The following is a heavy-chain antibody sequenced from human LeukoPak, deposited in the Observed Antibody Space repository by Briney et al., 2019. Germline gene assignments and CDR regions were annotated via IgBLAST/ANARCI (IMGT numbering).Heavy chain of an antibody. CDR3: ARESATIRGVLITRGNWFDP. CDR2: INPNSGGT. CDR1: GYTFTGHY. Sequence: AASVKVSCKASGYTFTGHYMHWVRQAPGQGLEWMGWINPNSGGTNYAQKFQGRVTMTRDTSISTAYMELSRLRSDDTAVYYCARESATIRGVLITRGNWFDPWGQGTLVTVSS. D-gene: IGHD3-10*01. V-gene: IGHV1-2*02. J-gene: IGHJ5*02.